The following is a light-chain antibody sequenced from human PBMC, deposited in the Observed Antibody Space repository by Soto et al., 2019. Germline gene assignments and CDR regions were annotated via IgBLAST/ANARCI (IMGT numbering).Light chain of an antibody. CDR1: QSVDTC. Sequence: DIQMTQSPSALSASVGDTVTITCRASQSVDTCLAWYQLKPGKAPHLLIYKASRLETGVPSRFSGSGSVTDYTLTITGLQPDDFATYYCQQFYRYPWTFGQGTKVEI. CDR3: QQFYRYPWT. V-gene: IGKV1-5*03. CDR2: KAS. J-gene: IGKJ1*01.